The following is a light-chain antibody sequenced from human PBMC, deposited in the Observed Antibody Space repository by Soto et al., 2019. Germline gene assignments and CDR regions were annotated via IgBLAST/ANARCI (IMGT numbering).Light chain of an antibody. V-gene: IGLV7-46*01. CDR2: DTS. J-gene: IGLJ1*01. Sequence: QAVVTQEPSLTVSPGGTVTLTCGSSTGAVTSGHYPYWFQQKPGQAPRTLIYDTSNKHSWTPARFSDSLLGGKAALTLSGAQPEDEAEYYCLLSYSGARGVFGTGTKVTVL. CDR1: TGAVTSGHY. CDR3: LLSYSGARGV.